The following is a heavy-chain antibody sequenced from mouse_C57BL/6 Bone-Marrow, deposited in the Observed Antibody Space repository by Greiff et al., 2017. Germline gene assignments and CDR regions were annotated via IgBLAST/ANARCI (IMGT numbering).Heavy chain of an antibody. CDR3: AMGDYDTWFAY. J-gene: IGHJ3*01. D-gene: IGHD2-4*01. Sequence: VQLQQSGPELVKPGASVKLSCKASGYTFTSYDINWVKQRPGQGLEWIGWIYPRDGSTKYNEKFKGKGTLTVDTSSSTAYMELHSLTSEDYSVYVCAMGDYDTWFAYWGQGTLVTVSA. V-gene: IGHV1-85*01. CDR1: GYTFTSYD. CDR2: IYPRDGST.